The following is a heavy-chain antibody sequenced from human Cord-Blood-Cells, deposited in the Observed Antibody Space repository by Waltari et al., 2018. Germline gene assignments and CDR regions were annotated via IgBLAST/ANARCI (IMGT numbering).Heavy chain of an antibody. V-gene: IGHV4-34*01. CDR2: INHIGST. Sequence: QVQLQQWGAGLLKPSETLSLTCAVYGGSFSGYYWSWIRQPPGKGLGWIAEINHIGSTNYNQSLKSRVTISVDTSKNQFSLELSSVTAADTAVYYCARHATGATQDYWGQGTLVTVSS. D-gene: IGHD1-26*01. CDR1: GGSFSGYY. J-gene: IGHJ4*02. CDR3: ARHATGATQDY.